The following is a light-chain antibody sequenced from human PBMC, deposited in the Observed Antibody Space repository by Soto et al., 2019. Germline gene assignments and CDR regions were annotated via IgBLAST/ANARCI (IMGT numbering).Light chain of an antibody. Sequence: DIQMTQSPSTLSGSVGDRVTITCRASQTISSWLAWYQQKPGKAPKLLIYKASTLKSGVPSRFSGSGSGTEFTLTISSLQPEDFGTYYCQQFKSYPITFGQGTRLETK. CDR2: KAS. CDR1: QTISSW. J-gene: IGKJ5*01. CDR3: QQFKSYPIT. V-gene: IGKV1-5*03.